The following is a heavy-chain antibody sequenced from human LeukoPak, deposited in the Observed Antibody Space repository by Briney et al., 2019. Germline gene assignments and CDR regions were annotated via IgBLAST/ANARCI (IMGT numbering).Heavy chain of an antibody. D-gene: IGHD2-21*01. Sequence: GGSLTLTCAVSGTTFRSYAMSWFRQAPGMGLEWFSSISYSGGTTYNADSVKGGFTFSRENAKSPLYLQMNSLRAGDTAVYYCARFPPHIGAFDIWVQGTMVTVSS. CDR3: ARFPPHIGAFDI. CDR2: ISYSGGTT. J-gene: IGHJ3*02. V-gene: IGHV3-23*01. CDR1: GTTFRSYA.